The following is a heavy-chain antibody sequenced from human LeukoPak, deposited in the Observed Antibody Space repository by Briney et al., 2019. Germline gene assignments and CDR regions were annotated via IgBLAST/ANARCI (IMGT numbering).Heavy chain of an antibody. D-gene: IGHD3-22*01. Sequence: PGGSLRLSCAASGFTFSSYSMNWVRPAPGKGLEWGSYISGSSSTIYYADSVKGRFTISRDNGKNTLYLQMNSLRAEDTAVYYCARGSTYYDSSGQVPFDYWGQGTLVTVSS. CDR1: GFTFSSYS. V-gene: IGHV3-48*01. CDR2: ISGSSSTI. J-gene: IGHJ4*02. CDR3: ARGSTYYDSSGQVPFDY.